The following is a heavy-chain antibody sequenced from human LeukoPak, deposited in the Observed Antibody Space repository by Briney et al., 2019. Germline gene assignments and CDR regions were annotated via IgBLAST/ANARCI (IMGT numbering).Heavy chain of an antibody. D-gene: IGHD3-10*01. CDR3: ARGWRDLWFGELFEYRDAFDI. CDR2: FDPEDGET. Sequence: ASVKVSCKVSGYTLTELSMHWVRQAPGKGLEWMGGFDPEDGETIYAQKFQGRVTMTEDTSTDTAYMELSSLRSEDTAVYYCARGWRDLWFGELFEYRDAFDIWGQGTMVTVSS. V-gene: IGHV1-24*01. CDR1: GYTLTELS. J-gene: IGHJ3*02.